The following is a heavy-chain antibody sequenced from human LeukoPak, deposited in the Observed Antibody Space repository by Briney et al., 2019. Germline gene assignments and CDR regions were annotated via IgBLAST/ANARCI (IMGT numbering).Heavy chain of an antibody. D-gene: IGHD4-17*01. CDR1: AFTFSRYG. CDR2: IRYDGSIK. CDR3: AKEIWPTVTTPGWTYFDY. Sequence: GGSLRLSCAASAFTFSRYGMHWVRQAPGKGLEWVAFIRYDGSIKYYADSVKGRFTISRDNSKNTLNLQMNSLRAEDTAVYYCAKEIWPTVTTPGWTYFDYWGQGALVTVSS. J-gene: IGHJ4*02. V-gene: IGHV3-30*02.